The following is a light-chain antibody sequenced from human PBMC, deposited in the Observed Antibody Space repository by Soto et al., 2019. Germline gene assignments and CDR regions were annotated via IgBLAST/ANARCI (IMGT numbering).Light chain of an antibody. CDR2: EVN. J-gene: IGLJ2*01. CDR1: SSDVGAYNY. CDR3: SAYVGNNNLV. Sequence: QSALTQPPSASGSPGQSVTISCTGTSSDVGAYNYVSWYQQLPGKAPKLMIYEVNKRPSGVPDRFSGSKSGNTVSLTVSGLQAEDEADYFCSAYVGNNNLVFGGGTKLTVL. V-gene: IGLV2-8*01.